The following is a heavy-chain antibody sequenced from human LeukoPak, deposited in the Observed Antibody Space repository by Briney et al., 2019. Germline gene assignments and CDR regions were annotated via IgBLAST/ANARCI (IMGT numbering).Heavy chain of an antibody. CDR1: GYSFTSYW. CDR3: ARLDGSAYDSSGYEPIDY. Sequence: GESLKISCKGSGYSFTSYWIGWVRQMPGEGLEWMGIIYPGDSDTRYSPSFQGQVTISADKSISTAYLQWSSLKASDTAMYYYARLDGSAYDSSGYEPIDYWGQGTLVTVSS. D-gene: IGHD3-22*01. V-gene: IGHV5-51*01. CDR2: IYPGDSDT. J-gene: IGHJ4*02.